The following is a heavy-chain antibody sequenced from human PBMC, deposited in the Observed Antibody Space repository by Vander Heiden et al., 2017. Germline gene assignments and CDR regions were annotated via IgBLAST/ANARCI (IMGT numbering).Heavy chain of an antibody. Sequence: GGSLRPPCAASGSTFSSYAMSWVRQAPGKGLEWVSAIRGSGGSTYYADSVKGRFTISRDNSKNTLYLQMNSLRAEDTAVYYCAKWEVVMDAFDIWGQGTMVTVSS. D-gene: IGHD3-22*01. J-gene: IGHJ3*02. V-gene: IGHV3-23*01. CDR2: IRGSGGST. CDR3: AKWEVVMDAFDI. CDR1: GSTFSSYA.